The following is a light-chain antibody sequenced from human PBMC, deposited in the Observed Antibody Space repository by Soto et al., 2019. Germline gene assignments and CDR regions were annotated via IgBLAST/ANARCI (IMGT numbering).Light chain of an antibody. J-gene: IGKJ2*01. CDR3: QQSYSTPRYT. CDR2: AAS. CDR1: QSISSY. V-gene: IGKV1-39*01. Sequence: DFPMTQSPSSLSASVGDRVTITCRASQSISSYLNWYQQKPGKAPKLLIYAASSLQSGAPSRFSGSGSGTDFTPTISSLQPEDFATYYCQQSYSTPRYTFGQGTKLEIK.